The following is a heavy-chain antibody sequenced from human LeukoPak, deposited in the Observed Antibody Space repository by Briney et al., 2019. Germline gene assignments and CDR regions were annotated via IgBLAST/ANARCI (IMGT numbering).Heavy chain of an antibody. D-gene: IGHD3-10*01. CDR1: GYTFTSFG. Sequence: ASVKVSCKASGYTFTSFGISWVRQAPGQGLEWMGWIGAYNGNTNYAQKPQGRVTMTTDTSTSTAYMELRSLRSDDTAVYYCARDKWFGEFTDAFDIWGQGTMVTVSS. CDR3: ARDKWFGEFTDAFDI. J-gene: IGHJ3*02. V-gene: IGHV1-18*01. CDR2: IGAYNGNT.